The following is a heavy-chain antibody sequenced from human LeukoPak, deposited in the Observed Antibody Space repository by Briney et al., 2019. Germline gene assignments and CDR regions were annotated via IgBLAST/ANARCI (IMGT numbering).Heavy chain of an antibody. CDR2: INPNSGDT. V-gene: IGHV1-2*02. Sequence: ASVKVSCTASGYTFTGYYMHWVRQAPGQGLEWMGWINPNSGDTNYAQKFQGRVTMTRDMSISTAYMEQSRLRSDDTAMYYCARGKNWLDAFDIWGQGTVVTVSS. J-gene: IGHJ3*02. CDR1: GYTFTGYY. D-gene: IGHD1-1*01. CDR3: ARGKNWLDAFDI.